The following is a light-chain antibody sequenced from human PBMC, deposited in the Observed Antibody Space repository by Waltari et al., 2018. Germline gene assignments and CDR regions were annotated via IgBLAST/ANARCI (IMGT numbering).Light chain of an antibody. V-gene: IGKV1-39*01. CDR1: QSIGSH. J-gene: IGKJ2*01. Sequence: DIQMTQSPSSLSASVGDRVTITCRASQSIGSHLNWYQRKPGKAPNLLIYVATTLESGVPSRFTGRGSGTEFTLTINSLQPEDVATYYCQHSYSIPFIFGQGTKLEIK. CDR2: VAT. CDR3: QHSYSIPFI.